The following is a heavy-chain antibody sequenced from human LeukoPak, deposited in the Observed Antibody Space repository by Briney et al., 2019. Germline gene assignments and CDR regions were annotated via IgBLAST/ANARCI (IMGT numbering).Heavy chain of an antibody. CDR1: GSTVSSYE. CDR2: ISGSGNSI. D-gene: IGHD5-12*01. CDR3: ARAGGGHGPDY. Sequence: GGSLRLSCAASGSTVSSYEMNWVRQAPGKGLEWVSHISGSGNSIYYADSVKGRFTISRDNAKASLYLQMNSLRGEDTAVYYCARAGGGHGPDYWGQGTLVTVSS. V-gene: IGHV3-48*03. J-gene: IGHJ4*02.